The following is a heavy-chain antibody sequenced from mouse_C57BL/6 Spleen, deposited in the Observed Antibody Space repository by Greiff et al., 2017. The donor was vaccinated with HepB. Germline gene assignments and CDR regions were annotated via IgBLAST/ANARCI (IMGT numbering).Heavy chain of an antibody. CDR1: GFTFTDYY. Sequence: EVKLVESGGGLVQPGGSLSLSCAASGFTFTDYYMSWVRQPPGKALEWLGFIRNKANGYTTEYSASVKGRFTISRDNSQSILYLQMNALRAEDRATYYCARSLHGNDAFFDYWGQGTTLTVSS. CDR2: IRNKANGYTT. J-gene: IGHJ2*01. CDR3: ARSLHGNDAFFDY. V-gene: IGHV7-3*01. D-gene: IGHD2-2*01.